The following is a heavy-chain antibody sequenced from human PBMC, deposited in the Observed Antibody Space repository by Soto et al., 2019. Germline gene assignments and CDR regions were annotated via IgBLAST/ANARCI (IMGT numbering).Heavy chain of an antibody. CDR1: SGPDRSHN. CDR3: VAKGTVCHMAPEEV. V-gene: IGHV4-59*02. J-gene: IGHJ3*01. CDR2: VYYTGDT. Sequence: QVQLQQSGPRLVKPSETLSLTCTVSSGPDRSHNWGWIRQPPGRGLEWIGYVYYTGDTAYTPSLRARFTRSAVGLRRTFPVPLSPLPARQPAVHYCVAKGTVCHMAPEEVWGEGT. D-gene: IGHD3-16*01.